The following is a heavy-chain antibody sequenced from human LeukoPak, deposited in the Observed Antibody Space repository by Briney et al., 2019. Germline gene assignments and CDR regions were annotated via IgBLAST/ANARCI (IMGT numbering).Heavy chain of an antibody. D-gene: IGHD1-26*01. J-gene: IGHJ4*02. Sequence: ASVKVSCKASGYTFTGYYMHWVRQAPGQGLGWMGWINPNSGGTNYAQKFQGRVTMTRDTSISTAYMELSRLRSDDTAVYYCARVYGGASYGSFDYWGQGTLVTVSS. CDR1: GYTFTGYY. CDR3: ARVYGGASYGSFDY. V-gene: IGHV1-2*02. CDR2: INPNSGGT.